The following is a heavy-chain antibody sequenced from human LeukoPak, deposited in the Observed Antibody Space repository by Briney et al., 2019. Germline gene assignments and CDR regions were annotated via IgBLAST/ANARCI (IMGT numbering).Heavy chain of an antibody. D-gene: IGHD5-12*01. CDR1: GFTVSSSY. Sequence: PGGSLRLSCAASGFTVSSSYMSWVRQAPGKGLEWVSIISSAGTTYYADSVKGRFTISRDSDKNSLYLQMNSLRIEDTALYYCAKDRGYEVVFDPWGQGTLVAVSS. CDR2: ISSAGTT. V-gene: IGHV3-53*05. CDR3: AKDRGYEVVFDP. J-gene: IGHJ5*02.